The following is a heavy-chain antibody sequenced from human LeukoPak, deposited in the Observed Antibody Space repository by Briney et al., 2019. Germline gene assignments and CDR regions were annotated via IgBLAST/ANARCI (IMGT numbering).Heavy chain of an antibody. D-gene: IGHD6-6*01. J-gene: IGHJ4*02. CDR3: ARLLPASRHYFDY. CDR2: IYGGGAT. CDR1: GLTVSSDY. V-gene: IGHV3-53*01. Sequence: GGSLRLSCAASGLTVSSDYMAWVRQAPGKGLEWISVIYGGGATYYADSVQGRFTISRDTSNNALYLQMISLRVEDTAVYHCARLLPASRHYFDYWGLGTLVTVS.